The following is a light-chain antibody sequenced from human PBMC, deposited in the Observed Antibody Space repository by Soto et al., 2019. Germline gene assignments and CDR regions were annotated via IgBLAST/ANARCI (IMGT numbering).Light chain of an antibody. J-gene: IGKJ4*01. Sequence: EILLTQSPATLSVSPGEKAPLSCRASQTSNSHLVWYQQKPGQVPRLLIYDASTRAAGFPAGFSGSGSGTEFTLTISSLQSEDFAFYFCQQYHNWPLTFGGGTKVDIK. CDR2: DAS. CDR3: QQYHNWPLT. CDR1: QTSNSH. V-gene: IGKV3D-15*01.